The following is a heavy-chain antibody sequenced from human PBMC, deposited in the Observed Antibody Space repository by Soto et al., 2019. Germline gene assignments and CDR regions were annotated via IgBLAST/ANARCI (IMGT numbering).Heavy chain of an antibody. V-gene: IGHV4-34*01. J-gene: IGHJ5*02. CDR3: ARVSGIAAAGTVDP. CDR1: GGSFSGYY. CDR2: INHSGST. Sequence: QVQLQQWGAGLLKPSETLSLTCAVYGGSFSGYYWSWIRQPPGKGLEWIGEINHSGSTNYNPALKSRVTISVDTSENQFSLKLSSVTAADTAVYYCARVSGIAAAGTVDPWGQGTLVTVSS. D-gene: IGHD6-13*01.